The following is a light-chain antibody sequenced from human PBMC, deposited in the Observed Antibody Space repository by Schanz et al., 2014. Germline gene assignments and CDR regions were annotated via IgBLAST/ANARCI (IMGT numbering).Light chain of an antibody. CDR1: ESVSSDY. J-gene: IGKJ1*01. V-gene: IGKV3-20*01. CDR2: GAS. Sequence: EIVLTQSPGTLSLSPGERATLSYWASESVSSDYLAWYQQKPGQAPRLLIYGASSRATGIPDRFTGSGSGADFTLTISRLEPEDFAVYYCQQYGNSPWTFGQGTKVEIK. CDR3: QQYGNSPWT.